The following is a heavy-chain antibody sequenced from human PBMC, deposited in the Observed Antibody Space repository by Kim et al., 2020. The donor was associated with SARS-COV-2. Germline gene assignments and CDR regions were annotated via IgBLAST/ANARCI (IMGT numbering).Heavy chain of an antibody. CDR3: ARVSVEMATPDY. V-gene: IGHV1-8*01. D-gene: IGHD5-12*01. J-gene: IGHJ4*02. Sequence: ASVKVSCKASGYTFTSYDINWVRQATGQGLEWMGWMNPNSGNTGYAQKFQGRVTMTRNTSISTAYMELSSLRSEDTAVYYCARVSVEMATPDYWGQGTLVTVSS. CDR2: MNPNSGNT. CDR1: GYTFTSYD.